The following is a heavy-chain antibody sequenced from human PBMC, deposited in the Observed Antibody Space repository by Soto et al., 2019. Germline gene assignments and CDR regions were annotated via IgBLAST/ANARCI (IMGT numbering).Heavy chain of an antibody. V-gene: IGHV2-5*02. Sequence: QITLKESGPTLVNPTQTLTLTCTFSGFSLSTSGVGVGWIRQPPGKALEWLALIYWDDDERYSPSLKCRLTITKDTSKNQVLLTMTNIDPVDTATYYCAHYSGYDFGFDYWGQGTLVTVSS. J-gene: IGHJ4*02. D-gene: IGHD5-12*01. CDR2: IYWDDDE. CDR1: GFSLSTSGVG. CDR3: AHYSGYDFGFDY.